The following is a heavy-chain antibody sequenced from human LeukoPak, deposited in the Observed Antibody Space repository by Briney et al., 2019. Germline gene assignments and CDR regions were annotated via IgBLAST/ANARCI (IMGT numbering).Heavy chain of an antibody. CDR3: ARDSTAGTSEYFQH. CDR1: GFTFSSYS. D-gene: IGHD6-13*01. J-gene: IGHJ1*01. CDR2: ISSSSSYI. Sequence: GGSLRLSCAASGFTFSSYSMNWVRQAPGKGLEWVSSISSSSSYIYYADSVKGRFTISRDNAKNSLYLQMNSLRAEDTAVYYCARDSTAGTSEYFQHWGQGTLATVSS. V-gene: IGHV3-21*01.